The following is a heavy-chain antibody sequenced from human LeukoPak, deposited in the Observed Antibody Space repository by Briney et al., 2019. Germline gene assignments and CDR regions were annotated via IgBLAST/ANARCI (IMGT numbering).Heavy chain of an antibody. J-gene: IGHJ4*02. Sequence: GGSLRLSCAASGFTFSSYAMSWVRQAPGKGLEWVSAISGSGGSTYYADSVKGRFTISRDNSKNTPYLQMNSLRAEDTAVYYCAKIVGGSGSLYYFDYWGQGTLVTVSS. CDR2: ISGSGGST. V-gene: IGHV3-23*01. CDR3: AKIVGGSGSLYYFDY. CDR1: GFTFSSYA. D-gene: IGHD3-10*01.